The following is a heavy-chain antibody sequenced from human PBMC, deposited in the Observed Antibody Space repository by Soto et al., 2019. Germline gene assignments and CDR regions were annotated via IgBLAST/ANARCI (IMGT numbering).Heavy chain of an antibody. CDR2: IKSKTDGGTI. Sequence: RLSGAASGLPWSNAWMRWVRESPGKGLEWVGRIKSKTDGGTIDYAAPVKGRFTISRDDSKNTLYLQMSSLKTEDTALYYCITDGIVVATAIYYFSHYWGQGTLVTVSS. V-gene: IGHV3-15*01. D-gene: IGHD2-21*02. J-gene: IGHJ4*02. CDR3: ITDGIVVATAIYYFSHY. CDR1: GLPWSNAW.